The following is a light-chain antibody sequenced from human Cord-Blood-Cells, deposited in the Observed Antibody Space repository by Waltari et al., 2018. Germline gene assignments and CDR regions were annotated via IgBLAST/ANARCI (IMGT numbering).Light chain of an antibody. Sequence: QSVLTQPPSVSGAPVQRVTISCTGSSSNIGAGYDVHWYQQLPGTAPKLPIYGNTHRPSGVPDRFSGSKSGTSASLAITGLQAEDEADYYCSSYTSSSTWVFGGGTKLTVL. CDR1: SSNIGAGYD. J-gene: IGLJ3*02. CDR2: GNT. V-gene: IGLV1-40*01. CDR3: SSYTSSSTWV.